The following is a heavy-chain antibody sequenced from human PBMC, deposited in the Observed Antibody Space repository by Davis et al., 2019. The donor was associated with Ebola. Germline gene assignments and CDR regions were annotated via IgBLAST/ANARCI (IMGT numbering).Heavy chain of an antibody. J-gene: IGHJ6*02. V-gene: IGHV3-7*01. D-gene: IGHD4-11*01. CDR2: IKQDGGET. Sequence: GESLKISCAASGFTFDDYWMSWVRQAPGQGLEWVATIKQDGGETRYVETVKDRFSISRDNAKNALFLQMNSLRDEDTAVYYCARLPTFNSNYVVRGMDVWGQGTTVTVSS. CDR3: ARLPTFNSNYVVRGMDV. CDR1: GFTFDDYW.